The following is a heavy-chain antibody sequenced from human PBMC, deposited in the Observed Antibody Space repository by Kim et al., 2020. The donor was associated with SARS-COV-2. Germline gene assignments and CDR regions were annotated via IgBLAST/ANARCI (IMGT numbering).Heavy chain of an antibody. CDR3: ARVLSTKGANDY. V-gene: IGHV4-59*13. Sequence: SETLSLTCTVSGGSISSYYWSWIRQPPGKGLEWIGYIYYSGSTNYNPSLKSRVTISVDTSKNQFSLKLSSVTAADTAVYYCARVLSTKGANDYWGQGTLVTVSS. D-gene: IGHD3-10*01. CDR1: GGSISSYY. J-gene: IGHJ4*02. CDR2: IYYSGST.